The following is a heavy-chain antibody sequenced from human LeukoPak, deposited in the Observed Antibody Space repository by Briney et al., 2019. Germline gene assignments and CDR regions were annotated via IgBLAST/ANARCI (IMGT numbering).Heavy chain of an antibody. CDR1: GFIFSSYS. D-gene: IGHD2-2*01. Sequence: SGGSLRLSCAASGFIFSSYSMNWVRQAPGKGLGWVSSISSSSYIYYADSVKGRFTISRDNAKNSLYLQMNSLRAEDTAVYYCASLLVVPAALDYYYGMDVWGKGTTVTVSS. CDR3: ASLLVVPAALDYYYGMDV. J-gene: IGHJ6*04. V-gene: IGHV3-21*01. CDR2: ISSSSYI.